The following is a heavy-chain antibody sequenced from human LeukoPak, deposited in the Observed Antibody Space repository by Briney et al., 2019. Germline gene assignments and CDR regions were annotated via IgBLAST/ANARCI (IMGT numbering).Heavy chain of an antibody. J-gene: IGHJ3*02. V-gene: IGHV1-69*13. CDR3: ASVTTVTTKGHGAFDI. CDR1: GGTFSSSA. Sequence: SVKVSCKASGGTFSSSAISWVRQAPGQGLEWLGGILPIFGSSNYAQNFQGRVTITADESTSTAYMELSSLRSEDTAVYYCASVTTVTTKGHGAFDIWGQGTMVTVSS. CDR2: ILPIFGSS. D-gene: IGHD4-17*01.